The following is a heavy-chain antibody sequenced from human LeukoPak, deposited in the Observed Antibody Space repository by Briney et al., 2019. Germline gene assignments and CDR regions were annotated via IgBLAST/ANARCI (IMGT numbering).Heavy chain of an antibody. Sequence: PGGSLRLSCAASGFTFSSYSINWVRQAPGRGLEWVSSISSSGTYIYYADSVKGRFTISRDNAKNSLSLQMNSLRAEDTAVYYCARDFRYSGSYHRWFDPWGQGTLVTVSS. CDR3: ARDFRYSGSYHRWFDP. CDR1: GFTFSSYS. D-gene: IGHD1-26*01. V-gene: IGHV3-21*01. CDR2: ISSSGTYI. J-gene: IGHJ5*02.